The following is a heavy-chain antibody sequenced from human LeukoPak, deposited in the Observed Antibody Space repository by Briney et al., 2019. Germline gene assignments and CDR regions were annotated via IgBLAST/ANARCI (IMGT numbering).Heavy chain of an antibody. Sequence: SGGSLRLSCAASGFTVSSNYMSWVRQAPGKGLEWVAVISYDGSNKYYADSVKGRFTISRDNSKNTLYLQMNSLRAEDTAVYYCARDYDYWGQGTLVTVSS. CDR2: ISYDGSNK. J-gene: IGHJ4*02. CDR3: ARDYDY. V-gene: IGHV3-30-3*01. CDR1: GFTVSSNY.